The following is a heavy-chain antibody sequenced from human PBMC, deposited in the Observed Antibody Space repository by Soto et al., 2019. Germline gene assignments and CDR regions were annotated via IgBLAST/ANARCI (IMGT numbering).Heavy chain of an antibody. CDR2: IYHSGST. V-gene: IGHV4-4*02. CDR1: GGSISRSNW. Sequence: SETLSLTCAVSGGSISRSNWWSWVRQPPGKGLEWIGEIYHSGSTNYNPSLKSRVTISVDKSKNQFSLKLSSVTAADTAVYYCARGILVPAAMDYYYYGMDVWGQGTTVTVSS. D-gene: IGHD2-2*01. CDR3: ARGILVPAAMDYYYYGMDV. J-gene: IGHJ6*02.